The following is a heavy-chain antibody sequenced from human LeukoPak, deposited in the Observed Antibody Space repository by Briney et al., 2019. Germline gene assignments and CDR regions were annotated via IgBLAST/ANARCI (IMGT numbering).Heavy chain of an antibody. D-gene: IGHD6-19*01. V-gene: IGHV3-23*01. CDR1: GFTFNTFG. J-gene: IGHJ6*03. Sequence: GGSLRLSCAASGFTFNTFGMTWVRQAPGKGLEWVSATSGSGETTYYADSVKGRFTVSRDNSKNTLFLQMNSLRAEGTAVYYCAKGGQWKFRSNYYPYYYMDVWGKGTTVTVSS. CDR2: TSGSGETT. CDR3: AKGGQWKFRSNYYPYYYMDV.